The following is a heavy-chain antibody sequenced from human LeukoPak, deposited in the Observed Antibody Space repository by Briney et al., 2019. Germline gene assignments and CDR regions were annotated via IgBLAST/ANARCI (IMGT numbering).Heavy chain of an antibody. Sequence: PSETLSLTCAVYGGSFSGYYWSWIRQPPGKGLEWIGEINHSGSTNYNPSLKSRVTISVDTSKNQFSLKLSSVTAADTAVCYCARGRLYCTNGVCYDKRAFDIWGQGTMVTVSS. D-gene: IGHD2-8*01. CDR2: INHSGST. CDR1: GGSFSGYY. CDR3: ARGRLYCTNGVCYDKRAFDI. V-gene: IGHV4-34*01. J-gene: IGHJ3*02.